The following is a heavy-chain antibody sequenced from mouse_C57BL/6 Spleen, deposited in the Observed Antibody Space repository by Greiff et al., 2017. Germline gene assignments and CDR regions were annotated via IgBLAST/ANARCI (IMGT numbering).Heavy chain of an antibody. V-gene: IGHV1-50*01. CDR3: ARGDGNYGNYFDY. CDR2: IDPSDSYT. CDR1: GYTFTSYW. Sequence: QVQLQQSGAELVKPGASVKLSCKASGYTFTSYWMQWVKQRPGQGLEWIGEIDPSDSYTNYNQKFKGKATLTVDTSSSTAYMQLSSLTSEDSAVYYCARGDGNYGNYFDYWGQGTTLTVSS. D-gene: IGHD2-1*01. J-gene: IGHJ2*01.